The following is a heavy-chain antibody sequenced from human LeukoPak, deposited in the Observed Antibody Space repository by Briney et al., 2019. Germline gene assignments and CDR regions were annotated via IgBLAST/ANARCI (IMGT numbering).Heavy chain of an antibody. D-gene: IGHD1-26*01. CDR1: GFAFSSYA. V-gene: IGHV3-64D*09. Sequence: TGGSLRLSCSASGFAFSSYAMHWVRQARGKGLEYVSAISSDGGSTYYADSVRGRFTISRDNSKNTLYLQMSSLRAEDTAVYYCARRSGSYDYWGQGTLVTVSS. CDR3: ARRSGSYDY. J-gene: IGHJ4*02. CDR2: ISSDGGST.